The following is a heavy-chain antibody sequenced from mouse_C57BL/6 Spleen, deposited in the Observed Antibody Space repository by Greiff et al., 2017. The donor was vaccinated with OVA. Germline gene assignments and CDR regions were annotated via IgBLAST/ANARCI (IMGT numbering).Heavy chain of an antibody. J-gene: IGHJ4*01. V-gene: IGHV1-52*01. CDR1: GYTFTSYW. Sequence: VQLQQPGAELVRPGSSVKLSCKASGYTFTSYWMHWVKQRPIQGLEWIGNIDPSDSETHYNQKFKDKATLTVDKSSSTAYMQLSSLTSEDSAVYYCAREAYYGNYYYAMDYWGQGTSVTVSS. CDR3: AREAYYGNYYYAMDY. CDR2: IDPSDSET. D-gene: IGHD2-10*01.